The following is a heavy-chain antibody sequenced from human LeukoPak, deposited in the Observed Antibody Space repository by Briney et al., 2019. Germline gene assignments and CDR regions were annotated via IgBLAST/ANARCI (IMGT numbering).Heavy chain of an antibody. CDR2: INHSGST. J-gene: IGHJ4*02. D-gene: IGHD6-13*01. CDR3: ARSSSSWYGDY. Sequence: SETLSLTCAVYGVSFSGYYWSWIRQPPGKGLEWIGEINHSGSTNYNPSLKSRVTISVDTSKNKFSLKLSSVTAADTAVYYCARSSSSWYGDYWGQGTLVTVSS. V-gene: IGHV4-34*01. CDR1: GVSFSGYY.